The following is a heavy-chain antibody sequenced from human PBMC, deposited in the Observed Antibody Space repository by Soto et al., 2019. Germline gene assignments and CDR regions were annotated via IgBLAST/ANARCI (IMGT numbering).Heavy chain of an antibody. CDR1: GGTFSSYA. CDR3: ARDSAPNTIFGVVIMTPYNWFDP. CDR2: IIPIFGTA. Sequence: SVKVSCKASGGTFSSYAISWVRQAPGQGLEWMGGIIPIFGTANYAQKFQGRVTITADESTSTAYMELSSLRSEDTAVYYCARDSAPNTIFGVVIMTPYNWFDPWGQGTLVTVSS. J-gene: IGHJ5*02. D-gene: IGHD3-3*01. V-gene: IGHV1-69*13.